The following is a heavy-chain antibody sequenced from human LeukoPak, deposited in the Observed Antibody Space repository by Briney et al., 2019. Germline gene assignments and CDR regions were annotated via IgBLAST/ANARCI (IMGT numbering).Heavy chain of an antibody. V-gene: IGHV3-74*03. CDR3: ARDPTVGIAVAGTLDY. Sequence: GGSLRLSCAASEFSFSTTWMHWVRQRPGQGLVWVARITSDGTSTSYAESVRGRFTISRDNAKNTLYLQMNSLRAEDTAVYYCARDPTVGIAVAGTLDYWGQGTLVTVSS. CDR1: EFSFSTTW. CDR2: ITSDGTST. J-gene: IGHJ4*02. D-gene: IGHD6-19*01.